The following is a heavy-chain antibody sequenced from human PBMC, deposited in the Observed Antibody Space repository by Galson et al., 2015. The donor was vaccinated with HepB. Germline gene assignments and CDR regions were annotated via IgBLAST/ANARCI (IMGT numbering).Heavy chain of an antibody. CDR3: AKSKGIAAAGTRWFDP. J-gene: IGHJ5*02. V-gene: IGHV3-23*01. CDR2: ISGSGGST. D-gene: IGHD6-13*01. CDR1: GFTFSSYA. Sequence: SLRLSCAASGFTFSSYAMSWVRQAPGKGLEWVSAISGSGGSTYYADSVKGRFAISRDNSKNTLYLQMNSLRAEDTAVYYCAKSKGIAAAGTRWFDPWGQETLVTVSS.